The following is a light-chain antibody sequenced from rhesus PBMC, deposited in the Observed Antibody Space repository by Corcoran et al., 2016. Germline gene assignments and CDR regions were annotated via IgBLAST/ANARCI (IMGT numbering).Light chain of an antibody. V-gene: IGKV3-24*04. Sequence: EIVMTQSPATLALSPGERATLSCRASQSVSSYLAWYQPKPGQAPRLLIYGAASRATGSPDRFSGSGSGVEFTLTSSSLEPEDVGVYFCLQSSNWPHSFGQGTKVEIK. CDR3: LQSSNWPHS. CDR2: GAA. CDR1: QSVSSY. J-gene: IGKJ2*01.